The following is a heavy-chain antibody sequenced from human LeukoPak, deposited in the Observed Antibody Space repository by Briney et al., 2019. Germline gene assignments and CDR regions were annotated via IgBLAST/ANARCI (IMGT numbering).Heavy chain of an antibody. D-gene: IGHD2-15*01. J-gene: IGHJ6*02. Sequence: SETLSLTCTVSGGSISSYYWSWIRQPPGKGLEWIGYIYYSGSTNYNPSLKSRVTISVDTSKTQFSLKLSSVTAADTAVYYCARVQEVVVAATLYYYGMDVWGQGTTVTVSS. CDR2: IYYSGST. CDR3: ARVQEVVVAATLYYYGMDV. V-gene: IGHV4-59*01. CDR1: GGSISSYY.